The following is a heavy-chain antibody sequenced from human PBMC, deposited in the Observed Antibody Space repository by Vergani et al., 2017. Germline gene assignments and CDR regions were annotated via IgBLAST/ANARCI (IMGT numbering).Heavy chain of an antibody. Sequence: VQLVEYGGGLVKPGGSLRLSCAASGFTFSSYSMNWVRQAPGKGLEWIASFHHTGMTYNNPSLKSRVTISVDTSKNLISLKLNSVTAADTALYYCARHGGSGNFYHLFDSWGQGTLVTVSS. CDR2: FHHTGMT. CDR1: GFTFSSYS. D-gene: IGHD3-10*01. V-gene: IGHV4-38-2*01. CDR3: ARHGGSGNFYHLFDS. J-gene: IGHJ4*02.